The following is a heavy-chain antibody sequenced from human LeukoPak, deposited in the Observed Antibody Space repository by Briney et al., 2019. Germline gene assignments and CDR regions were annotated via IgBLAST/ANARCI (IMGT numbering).Heavy chain of an antibody. CDR1: GFTFSTYS. Sequence: GGSLRLSCAASGFTFSTYSMNWVRQAPGKGLEWVSGISWNSGSIGYADSVKGRFTISRDNAKNSLYLQMNSLRAEDTALYYCAKENYWGQGTLVTVS. CDR3: AKENY. CDR2: ISWNSGSI. J-gene: IGHJ4*02. V-gene: IGHV3-9*01.